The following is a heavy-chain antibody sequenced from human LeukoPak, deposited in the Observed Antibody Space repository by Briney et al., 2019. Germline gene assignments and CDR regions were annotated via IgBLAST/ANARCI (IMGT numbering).Heavy chain of an antibody. D-gene: IGHD3-3*01. V-gene: IGHV4-34*01. Sequence: PSETLSLTCAVYGGSFSGYYWSWIRQPPGKGLEWIGEINHSGSTNYNPSLKSRVTISVDTSKNQFSLKLSSVTAADTAVYYCARVDDFWSGYWSYYYGMDVWGQGTTVTVSS. CDR1: GGSFSGYY. CDR2: INHSGST. J-gene: IGHJ6*02. CDR3: ARVDDFWSGYWSYYYGMDV.